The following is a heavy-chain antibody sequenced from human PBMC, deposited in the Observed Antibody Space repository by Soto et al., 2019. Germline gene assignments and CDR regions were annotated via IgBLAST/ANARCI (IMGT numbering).Heavy chain of an antibody. CDR2: INEDGSRT. D-gene: IGHD6-6*01. V-gene: IGHV3-7*01. CDR3: ARDVSPQDGVHFYDAFDI. CDR1: GFTFSAYW. J-gene: IGHJ3*02. Sequence: EVQVVDSGGNLVQPGGSLRLSCTVSGFTFSAYWMTWVRQAPGKGLEWVANINEDGSRTYYVDSVKGRFTISRDNAKNTLYLQMNSLRGEDTAVYYCARDVSPQDGVHFYDAFDIWGQGTVVTVSS.